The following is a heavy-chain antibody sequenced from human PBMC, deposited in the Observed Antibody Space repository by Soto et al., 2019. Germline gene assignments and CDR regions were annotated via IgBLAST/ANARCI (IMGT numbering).Heavy chain of an antibody. CDR3: ARHPTTSYYDSSGYYPFDY. D-gene: IGHD3-22*01. CDR2: ISAYNGNT. J-gene: IGHJ4*02. V-gene: IGHV1-18*04. Sequence: XSVKVSCKAAGYPFTSYGSIWVRQAPGQGLEWMGWISAYNGNTNYAQKLQGRVTMTTDTSTSTAYMELRSLRSDDTAVYYCARHPTTSYYDSSGYYPFDYWGQGTLVTVSS. CDR1: GYPFTSYG.